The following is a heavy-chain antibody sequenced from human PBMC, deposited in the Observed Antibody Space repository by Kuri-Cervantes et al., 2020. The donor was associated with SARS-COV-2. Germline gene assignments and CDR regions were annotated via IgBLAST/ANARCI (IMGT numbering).Heavy chain of an antibody. CDR3: ARDECSSTSGYRGKYYYYGMDV. Sequence: GESLKISCAASGLTFSSYAMHWVRQAPGKGLEWVAVISYDGSNKYYADSVKGRFTISRDNSKNTLYLQMNSLRAEDTAVYYCARDECSSTSGYRGKYYYYGMDVWGQGTTVTVSS. V-gene: IGHV3-30-3*01. CDR2: ISYDGSNK. J-gene: IGHJ6*02. CDR1: GLTFSSYA. D-gene: IGHD2-2*01.